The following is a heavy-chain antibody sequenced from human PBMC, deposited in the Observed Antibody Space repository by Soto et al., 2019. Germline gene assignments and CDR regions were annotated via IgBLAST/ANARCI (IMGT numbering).Heavy chain of an antibody. J-gene: IGHJ4*02. D-gene: IGHD6-13*01. V-gene: IGHV3-7*01. CDR2: IKQDGSEK. Sequence: WGSLRLSCAASGFTFSSYWMSWVRQAPGKGLEWVANIKQDGSEKYYVDSVKGRFTISRDNAKNSLYLQMNSLRAEDTAVYYCARGPLGYSSSWYYFDYWGQGTLVTVSS. CDR3: ARGPLGYSSSWYYFDY. CDR1: GFTFSSYW.